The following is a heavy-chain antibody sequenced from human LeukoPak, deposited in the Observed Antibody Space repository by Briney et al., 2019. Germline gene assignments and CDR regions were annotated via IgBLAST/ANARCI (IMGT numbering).Heavy chain of an antibody. D-gene: IGHD1-20*01. Sequence: GESLKISCKGSGYSFTSYWIGWVRQMPGKGLEWMGIIYPGDSDTRYSPSFQGQVTISADKSISTAYLQWSSLKASDTAMYYCARQRGPRNWKRHIPIDYWGQGTLVTVSS. CDR2: IYPGDSDT. V-gene: IGHV5-51*01. J-gene: IGHJ4*02. CDR1: GYSFTSYW. CDR3: ARQRGPRNWKRHIPIDY.